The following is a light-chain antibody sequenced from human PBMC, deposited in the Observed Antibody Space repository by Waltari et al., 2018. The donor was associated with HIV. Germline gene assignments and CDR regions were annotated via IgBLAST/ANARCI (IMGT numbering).Light chain of an antibody. V-gene: IGKV1D-8*03. Sequence: VIWMTQSQSLVPASTGDRVTISCRISEDAGTYVAWYRLPSGKAPHLLVHTVSSLHTGVPSRFSGSGSWTAFTLTINSLQPDDVATYFCQQYWHFPWMFGQGTAVEI. J-gene: IGKJ1*01. CDR3: QQYWHFPWM. CDR1: EDAGTY. CDR2: TVS.